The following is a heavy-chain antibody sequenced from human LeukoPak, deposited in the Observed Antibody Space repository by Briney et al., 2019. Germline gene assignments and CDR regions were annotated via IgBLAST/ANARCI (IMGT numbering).Heavy chain of an antibody. D-gene: IGHD4-23*01. J-gene: IGHJ6*02. CDR1: GGSISSYY. V-gene: IGHV4-59*08. CDR2: TYYSGST. Sequence: SETLSLTCTVSGGSISSYYWSWIRQPPGKGLEWIGYTYYSGSTNYNPSLKSRVTISVDTSKNQFSLKLSSVTAADTAVYYCALNSSPWAGMDVWVQGTTVTVSS. CDR3: ALNSSPWAGMDV.